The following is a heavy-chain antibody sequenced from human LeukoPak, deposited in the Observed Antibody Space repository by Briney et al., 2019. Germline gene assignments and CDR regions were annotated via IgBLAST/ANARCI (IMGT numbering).Heavy chain of an antibody. CDR2: ISWNSGSI. J-gene: IGHJ4*02. V-gene: IGHV3-9*01. Sequence: GGSLRLSCAASGFTFSSYGMSWVRQAPGKGLEWVSGISWNSGSIGYADSVKGRFTISRDNAKNSLYLQMNSLRAEDTALYYCAKGYSSGWFDYWGQGTLVTVSS. D-gene: IGHD6-19*01. CDR1: GFTFSSYG. CDR3: AKGYSSGWFDY.